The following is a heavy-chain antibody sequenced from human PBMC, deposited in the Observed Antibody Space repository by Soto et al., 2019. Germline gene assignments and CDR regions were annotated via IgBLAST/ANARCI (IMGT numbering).Heavy chain of an antibody. CDR1: GYTFTSYG. CDR2: ISAYNGNT. V-gene: IGHV1-18*01. D-gene: IGHD2-15*01. Sequence: ASVKVSCKASGYTFTSYGISWVRQAPGQGLEWMGWISAYNGNTNYAQKLQGRVTMTTDTSTSTAYMELRSLRSDDTAVYYCAREGYCSGGSCYGTAIHVYYFDYWGQGTLVTVSS. CDR3: AREGYCSGGSCYGTAIHVYYFDY. J-gene: IGHJ4*02.